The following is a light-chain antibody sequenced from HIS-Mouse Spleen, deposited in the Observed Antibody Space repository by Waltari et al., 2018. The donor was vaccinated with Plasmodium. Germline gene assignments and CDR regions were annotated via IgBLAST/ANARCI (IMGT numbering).Light chain of an antibody. CDR1: QSVSSSY. Sequence: EIVLTQSPGTLSLSPGERATLSCRASQSVSSSYLAWYQQKPGQAPSLLISCASSSATGIPDRFSGRGSGTVFTLTISRLEPEDVAVYYCQQYGSSPYTFGQGTKLEIK. J-gene: IGKJ2*01. V-gene: IGKV3-20*01. CDR2: CAS. CDR3: QQYGSSPYT.